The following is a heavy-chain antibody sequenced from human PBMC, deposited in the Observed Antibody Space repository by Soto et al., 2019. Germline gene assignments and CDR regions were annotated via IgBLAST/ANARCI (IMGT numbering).Heavy chain of an antibody. V-gene: IGHV4-59*08. J-gene: IGHJ4*02. D-gene: IGHD3-3*01. CDR1: GGSISNYY. CDR2: IHYSGNT. CDR3: ARGHYDFWSGYFATIDY. Sequence: PSETLSLTCTVSGGSISNYYWSWIRQPPGKGLGWIGYIHYSGNTKYNPSLKSRVTISSDTSKDQFSLKLTSMTAADTAVYYCARGHYDFWSGYFATIDYWGQGTLVTVSS.